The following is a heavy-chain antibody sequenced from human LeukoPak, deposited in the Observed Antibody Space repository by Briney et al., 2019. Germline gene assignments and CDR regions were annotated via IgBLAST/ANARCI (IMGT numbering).Heavy chain of an antibody. J-gene: IGHJ5*02. D-gene: IGHD3-10*01. Sequence: TGGSLRLSCAASGFTFSSYGMHWVRLAPGKGLEWVAFIRYDGSNKYYADSVKGRFTISRDNSKNTLYLQMNSLRAEDTAAYYCARSLWFGESVCNWFDPWGQGTLVTVSS. V-gene: IGHV3-30*02. CDR1: GFTFSSYG. CDR3: ARSLWFGESVCNWFDP. CDR2: IRYDGSNK.